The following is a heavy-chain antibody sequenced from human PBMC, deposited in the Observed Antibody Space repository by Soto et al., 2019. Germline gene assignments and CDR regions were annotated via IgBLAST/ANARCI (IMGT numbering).Heavy chain of an antibody. CDR1: GGSISTYY. CDR3: ARHGRFLEWLPVMDV. Sequence: SETLSLTCTVSGGSISTYYWSWIRQPPGKGLEWIGYIYYTGSSNYNPSLKSRVTMSVDTSKNQFSLKLSSVTAADTAVYYCARHGRFLEWLPVMDVWGKGTTVTVSS. V-gene: IGHV4-59*08. J-gene: IGHJ6*04. D-gene: IGHD3-3*01. CDR2: IYYTGSS.